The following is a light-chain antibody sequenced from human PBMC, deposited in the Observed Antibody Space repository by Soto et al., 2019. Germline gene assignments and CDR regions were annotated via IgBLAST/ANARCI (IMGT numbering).Light chain of an antibody. J-gene: IGLJ1*01. CDR1: SSDFGNYNL. V-gene: IGLV2-23*02. Sequence: QSVLTQPASVSGSPGQSITISCTGTSSDFGNYNLVSWYQQHQGKVPKLILFEVNKRPSGVSGRFSGSKSGNTASLTIAGIQAEDEADYYGCSFTSSNTHAFGTGTKLTVL. CDR3: CSFTSSNTHA. CDR2: EVN.